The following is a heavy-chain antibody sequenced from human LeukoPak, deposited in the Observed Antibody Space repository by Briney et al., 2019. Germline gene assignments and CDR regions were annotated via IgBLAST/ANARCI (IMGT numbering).Heavy chain of an antibody. CDR2: ISWNSGSI. V-gene: IGHV3-9*01. J-gene: IGHJ4*02. D-gene: IGHD3-9*01. CDR1: GFTFDDYA. CDR3: AKDLLRYFDWPPLGYFDY. Sequence: GRSLRLSCAASGFTFDDYAMHWVRQAPGKGLEWVSGISWNSGSIGYADSVKGRFTISRDNAKNSLYLQMNSLRAEDTALYYCAKDLLRYFDWPPLGYFDYWGQGTLVTASS.